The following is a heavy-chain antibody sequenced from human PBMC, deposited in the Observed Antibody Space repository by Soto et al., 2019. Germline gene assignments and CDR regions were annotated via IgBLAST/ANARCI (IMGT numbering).Heavy chain of an antibody. CDR1: GFTFSSYG. J-gene: IGHJ6*02. CDR3: AKDLQYSSSWYYYYYYGMDV. CDR2: ISYDGSNK. Sequence: ESGGGVVQPGRSLRLSCAASGFTFSSYGMHWVRQAPGKGLEWVAVISYDGSNKYYADSVKGRFTISRDNSKNTLYLQMNSLRAEDTAVYYCAKDLQYSSSWYYYYYYGMDVWGQGTTVTVSS. V-gene: IGHV3-30*18. D-gene: IGHD6-13*01.